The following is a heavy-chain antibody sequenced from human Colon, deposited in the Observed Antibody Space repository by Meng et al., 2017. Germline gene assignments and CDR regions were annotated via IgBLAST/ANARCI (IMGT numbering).Heavy chain of an antibody. D-gene: IGHD1-26*01. CDR2: IFATENT. Sequence: QVQLQGSGPGLVKSSETLSLTCVVSGGSFNRDSWNWIRLAAGKDLEWIGRIFATENTNYNPSLKSRVVMSIDTSKNQFSLNLKSVTAADTAVYYCARGSGSYGQFDAWGQGTLVTVSS. CDR1: GGSFNRDS. J-gene: IGHJ4*02. CDR3: ARGSGSYGQFDA. V-gene: IGHV4-4*07.